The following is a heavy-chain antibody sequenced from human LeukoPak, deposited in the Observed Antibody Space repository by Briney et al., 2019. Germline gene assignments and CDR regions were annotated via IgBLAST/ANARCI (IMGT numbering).Heavy chain of an antibody. CDR3: ARGGLAGATFDY. CDR1: GGSFSGYY. CDR2: INHSGST. D-gene: IGHD1-26*01. V-gene: IGHV4-34*01. J-gene: IGHJ4*02. Sequence: PSETLSLTCAVYGGSFSGYYWSWIRQPPGKGLEWIGEINHSGSTNYNPSPKSRVTISVDTSKNQFSLKLSSVTAADTAVYYCARGGLAGATFDYWGQGTLVTVSS.